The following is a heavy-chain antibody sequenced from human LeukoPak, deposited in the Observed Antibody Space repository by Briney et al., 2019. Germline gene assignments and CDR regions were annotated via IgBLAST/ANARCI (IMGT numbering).Heavy chain of an antibody. V-gene: IGHV1-18*01. J-gene: IGHJ3*02. D-gene: IGHD3-22*01. Sequence: ASVKVSCKASGYTFTSYGISWVRQAPGQGLEWMAWFSAYNGNTNYAQKFQGRVTMTTDTSTSTAYMEPRSLRSDDTAVYYCARAPLTMIVVANSAFDIWGQGTMVTVSS. CDR2: FSAYNGNT. CDR1: GYTFTSYG. CDR3: ARAPLTMIVVANSAFDI.